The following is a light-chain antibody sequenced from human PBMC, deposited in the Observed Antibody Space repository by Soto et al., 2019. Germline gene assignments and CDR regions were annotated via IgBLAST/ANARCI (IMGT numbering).Light chain of an antibody. Sequence: DIQMTQSPSTLSASVGDRVTITCRASQSISSWLAWYQQKPGKAPKVLIYKASSLESGVPSRFSGSGSGTEFTLTISSLQPDDFATYYCQQYNSYPYTFGQATKLEIK. J-gene: IGKJ2*01. CDR2: KAS. V-gene: IGKV1-5*03. CDR1: QSISSW. CDR3: QQYNSYPYT.